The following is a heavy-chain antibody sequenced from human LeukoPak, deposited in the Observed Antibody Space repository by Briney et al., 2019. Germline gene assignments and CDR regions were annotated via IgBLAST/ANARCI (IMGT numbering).Heavy chain of an antibody. D-gene: IGHD2/OR15-2a*01. CDR1: GFTFSSYS. Sequence: PGGSLRFSCAASGFTFSSYSMNWVRQAPGKGLEWVSSISSSSSYIYYADSVKGRFTISRDNAKNSLYLQMNSLRAEDTAVYYCARDQIRGFYAFDIWGQGTMVTVSS. J-gene: IGHJ3*02. CDR2: ISSSSSYI. V-gene: IGHV3-21*01. CDR3: ARDQIRGFYAFDI.